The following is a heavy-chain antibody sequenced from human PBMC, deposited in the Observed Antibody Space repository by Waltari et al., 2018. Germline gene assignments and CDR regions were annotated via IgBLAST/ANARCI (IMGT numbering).Heavy chain of an antibody. V-gene: IGHV3-33*01. CDR3: ARDSLYCSSTSCYTYYYGMDV. CDR1: GFTFSSYG. Sequence: QVQLVESGGGVVQPGRSLRLSCAASGFTFSSYGMHWVRQAPGKGLEWVAVIWYDGSNKYYADSVKGRFTISRDNSKNTLYLQMNSLRAEDTAVYYCARDSLYCSSTSCYTYYYGMDVWGQGTTVTVSS. CDR2: IWYDGSNK. D-gene: IGHD2-2*02. J-gene: IGHJ6*02.